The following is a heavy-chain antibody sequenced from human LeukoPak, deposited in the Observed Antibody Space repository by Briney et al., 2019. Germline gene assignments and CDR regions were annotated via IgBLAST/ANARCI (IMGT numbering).Heavy chain of an antibody. CDR1: GFTFSSYG. V-gene: IGHV3-30*02. CDR2: IRYDGSNK. CDR3: AKDGYSSVGDWFDP. J-gene: IGHJ5*02. D-gene: IGHD6-25*01. Sequence: GGPLRLSYAASGFTFSSYGMHWVRQAPGKGLEWVAFIRYDGSNKYYADSVKGRFTISRDNSKNTLYLQMNSLRAEDTAVYYCAKDGYSSVGDWFDPWGQGTLVTVSS.